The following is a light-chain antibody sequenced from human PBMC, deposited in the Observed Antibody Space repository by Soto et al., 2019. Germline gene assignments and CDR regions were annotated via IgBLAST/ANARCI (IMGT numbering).Light chain of an antibody. CDR1: QTISSW. Sequence: DIQMTQAPSTLSGSVGDRVTITWRASQTISSWLAWYQQKTAKDPKLLIYKASTLKSGVPSRFSGSGSGTEFTLTISSLQPDDFATYYCQHYNSYSEAFGQGTKVDIK. V-gene: IGKV1-5*03. CDR2: KAS. J-gene: IGKJ1*01. CDR3: QHYNSYSEA.